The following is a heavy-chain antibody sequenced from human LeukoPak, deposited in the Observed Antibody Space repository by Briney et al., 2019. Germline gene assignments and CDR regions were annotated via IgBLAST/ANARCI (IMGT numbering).Heavy chain of an antibody. D-gene: IGHD3-22*01. V-gene: IGHV3-74*01. CDR2: VNSDGSST. CDR1: GFTSSSYW. CDR3: ARDGTYYYDSSGYPDY. Sequence: GGSLRLSCAASGFTSSSYWMHWVRQAPGKGLVWVSRVNSDGSSTSYADSVKGRFTISRDNAKNTLYLQMNSLRAEDTAVYYCARDGTYYYDSSGYPDYWGQGTLVTVSS. J-gene: IGHJ4*02.